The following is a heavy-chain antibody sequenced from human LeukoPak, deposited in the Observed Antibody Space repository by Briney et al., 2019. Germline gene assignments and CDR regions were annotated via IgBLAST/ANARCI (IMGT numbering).Heavy chain of an antibody. CDR1: GFTFSSYA. CDR3: ARHGVMVRGPKSGWFDP. Sequence: GGSLRLSCAASGFTFSSYAMHWVRQAPGKGLEWVAVISYDGSNKYYADSVKGRFTISRDNSKNTLYLQMNSLRAEDTAVYYCARHGVMVRGPKSGWFDPWGQGALVTVSS. J-gene: IGHJ5*02. V-gene: IGHV3-30-3*01. D-gene: IGHD3-10*01. CDR2: ISYDGSNK.